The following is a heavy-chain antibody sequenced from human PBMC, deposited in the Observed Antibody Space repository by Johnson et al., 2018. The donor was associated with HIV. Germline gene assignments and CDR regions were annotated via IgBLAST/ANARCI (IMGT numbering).Heavy chain of an antibody. V-gene: IGHV3-33*01. CDR2: IWYDGSNN. D-gene: IGHD1-26*01. Sequence: QVQLVESGGGLVQPGGSLRLSCAASGFTFSNYAMHWVRQAPGKGLEWVAVIWYDGSNNYYADSVKGRFTISKDNSRNTLFLHMNGLRAGDTAVYYCARVWSGSYYSNAFDIWGQGTMVTVSS. J-gene: IGHJ3*02. CDR1: GFTFSNYA. CDR3: ARVWSGSYYSNAFDI.